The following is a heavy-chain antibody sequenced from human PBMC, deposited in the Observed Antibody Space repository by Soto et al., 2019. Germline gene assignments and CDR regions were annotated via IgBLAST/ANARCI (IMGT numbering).Heavy chain of an antibody. Sequence: ASGKVSCKASGYTFTSYDINWVRQATGQGLEWMGWMNPNSDNTGYAQKFQGRVTMTRNTSISTAYMELSSLRSEDTAVYYCARWGGEPNYYYYGMDGWGQGTTVTVSS. V-gene: IGHV1-8*01. D-gene: IGHD3-10*01. CDR2: MNPNSDNT. J-gene: IGHJ6*02. CDR3: ARWGGEPNYYYYGMDG. CDR1: GYTFTSYD.